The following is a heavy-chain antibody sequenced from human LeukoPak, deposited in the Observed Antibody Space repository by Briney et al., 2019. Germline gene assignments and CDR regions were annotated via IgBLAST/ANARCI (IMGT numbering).Heavy chain of an antibody. CDR1: GFTFSSYS. CDR3: ARVAVGATAYYFDY. CDR2: ISSSSSYI. V-gene: IGHV3-21*01. J-gene: IGHJ4*02. Sequence: GGSLRLSCAASGFTFSSYSMNWVRQAPGKGLEWVSSISSSSSYIYYADSVKGRFTISRDNAKNSLYLQMNSLRAEDTAVYYCARVAVGATAYYFDYWGQGTLVTVSS. D-gene: IGHD1-26*01.